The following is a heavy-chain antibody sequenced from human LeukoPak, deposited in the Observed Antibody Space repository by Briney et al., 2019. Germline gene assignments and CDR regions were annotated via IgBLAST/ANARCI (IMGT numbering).Heavy chain of an antibody. J-gene: IGHJ4*02. Sequence: GGSLRPSCAASGFTFTGSAIHWVRQASGKGLEWVGRIRTKTNSYATAYAASVKDRFSMSRDDSKNTAYLQMNSLKTEDTAVYYCTRHDVLTGYWWGQGTLVTVSS. D-gene: IGHD3-9*01. CDR2: IRTKTNSYAT. CDR1: GFTFTGSA. CDR3: TRHDVLTGYW. V-gene: IGHV3-73*01.